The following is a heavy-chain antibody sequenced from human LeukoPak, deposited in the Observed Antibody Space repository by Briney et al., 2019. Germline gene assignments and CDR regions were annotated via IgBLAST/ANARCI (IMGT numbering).Heavy chain of an antibody. CDR3: AKSMVRGVIIRGYFDY. CDR2: ISWNSGSI. D-gene: IGHD3-10*01. CDR1: GFTSDDYA. V-gene: IGHV3-9*02. J-gene: IGHJ4*02. Sequence: PGGSLRLSCAASGFTSDDYAMHWVRQTPGKGLEWVSGISWNSGSIGYAASVKGGFTISRANPKTSRYLKINSLRAEDMALYYCAKSMVRGVIIRGYFDYWARGTLDTVSS.